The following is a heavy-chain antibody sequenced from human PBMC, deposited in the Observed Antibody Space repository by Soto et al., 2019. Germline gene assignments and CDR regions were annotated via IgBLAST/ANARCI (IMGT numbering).Heavy chain of an antibody. J-gene: IGHJ6*02. CDR2: IIPIFGTA. D-gene: IGHD5-18*01. CDR3: ASRGYSYGPYYYYGMDV. V-gene: IGHV1-69*01. Sequence: QVQLVQSGAEVKKPGSSVKVSCKASGGTFSSYAISWVRQAPGQGLEWMGGIIPIFGTANYAQKFQGRVTITADESTSTAYMELSSLRSEDTAVYYCASRGYSYGPYYYYGMDVWGQGTTVTVSS. CDR1: GGTFSSYA.